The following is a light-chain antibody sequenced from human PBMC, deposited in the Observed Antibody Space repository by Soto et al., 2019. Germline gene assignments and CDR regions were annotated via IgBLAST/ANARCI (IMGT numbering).Light chain of an antibody. V-gene: IGKV3-20*01. CDR2: GAS. CDR1: QSVSSN. Sequence: EIVTSQSPATLSLSPGERATLSCRASQSVSSNLAWYQQKPGQAPRLLIYGASSRATGIPDRFSGSGSGTDFTLTISRLEPEDFAVYYCQQYGSSPITFGQGTRLEIK. J-gene: IGKJ5*01. CDR3: QQYGSSPIT.